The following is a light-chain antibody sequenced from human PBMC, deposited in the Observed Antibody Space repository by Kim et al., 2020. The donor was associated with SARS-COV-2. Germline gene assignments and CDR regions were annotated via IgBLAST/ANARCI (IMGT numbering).Light chain of an antibody. CDR2: DAS. CDR3: QQRTSRPLLT. CDR1: QAIRSS. Sequence: EIVLTQSPGTLSLSPGERATLSCRASQAIRSSIAWFQQRPGQAPRLLIYDASNRATGIPARFSGSGSGTDFTLTISSLEPEDFAVYYCQQRTSRPLLTFGGGTKVDIK. V-gene: IGKV3-11*01. J-gene: IGKJ4*01.